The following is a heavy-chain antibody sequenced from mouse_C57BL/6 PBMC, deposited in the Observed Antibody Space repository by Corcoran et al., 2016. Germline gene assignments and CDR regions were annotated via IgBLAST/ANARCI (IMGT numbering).Heavy chain of an antibody. D-gene: IGHD2-3*01. V-gene: IGHV1-76*01. CDR2: IYPGSGNT. CDR1: GYTFTDYS. CDR3: GREKIGYDGYYVFAY. J-gene: IGHJ3*01. Sequence: QVQLKQSGAELVRPGASVKLSCKASGYTFTDYSINWVKQRPGQGLEWIAMIYPGSGNTYYNEKFRGKATLTAEKSSSTAYMQLSSLTSEDSAVYFCGREKIGYDGYYVFAYWGQGTLVTVSA.